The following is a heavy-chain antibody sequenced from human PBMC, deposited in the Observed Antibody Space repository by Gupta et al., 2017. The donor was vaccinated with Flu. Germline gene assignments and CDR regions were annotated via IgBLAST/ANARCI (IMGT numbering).Heavy chain of an antibody. CDR3: ARRGTYYFDF. J-gene: IGHJ4*02. CDR1: GGSVNVFSYF. V-gene: IGHV4-31*03. Sequence: QLRESGPRLLKPSQTLSLTCSVSGGSVNVFSYFWSWIRQHPEKGLEWIGYVHSSGNTYDNPSLRSRLMMSIDTSKNEFSLEVTSVTAADTAMYYCARRGTYYFDFWGQGALVTVSS. CDR2: VHSSGNT. D-gene: IGHD1-7*01.